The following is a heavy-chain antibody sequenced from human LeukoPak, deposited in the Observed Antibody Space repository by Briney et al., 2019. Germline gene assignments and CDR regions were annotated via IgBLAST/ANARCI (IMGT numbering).Heavy chain of an antibody. CDR2: INHSGST. CDR1: GGSISSYY. V-gene: IGHV4-34*01. CDR3: ARAGLLFHPKPPLH. Sequence: PSETLSLTCTVSGGSISSYYWSWIRQPPGKGLEWIGEINHSGSTNYNPSLKSRVTISVDTSKNQFSLKLSSVTAADTAVYYCARAGLLFHPKPPLHWGQGTLVTVSS. J-gene: IGHJ4*02. D-gene: IGHD2-21*02.